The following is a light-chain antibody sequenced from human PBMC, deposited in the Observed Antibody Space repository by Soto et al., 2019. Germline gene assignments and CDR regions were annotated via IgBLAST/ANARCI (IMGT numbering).Light chain of an antibody. CDR3: QQYGSSPWT. Sequence: EFVLTQSPATLSLSPGERATLSCRASQSVSSYLAWYQQKPGQAPRLLIYDISNRATGIPARFSGSGSGTDFTLTISSLEPEDFAVYYCQQYGSSPWTFGQGTKVDIK. J-gene: IGKJ1*01. V-gene: IGKV3-11*01. CDR1: QSVSSY. CDR2: DIS.